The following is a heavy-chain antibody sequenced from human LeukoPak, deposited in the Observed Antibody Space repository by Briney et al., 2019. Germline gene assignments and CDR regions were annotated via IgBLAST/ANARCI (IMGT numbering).Heavy chain of an antibody. D-gene: IGHD3-22*01. CDR2: IYYSGST. CDR3: ATMIDYYDSSGYPDWYFDL. V-gene: IGHV4-59*12. Sequence: PSETLSLTCTVSGGSISSYYWSWIRQPPGKGLEWIGYIYYSGSTNYNPSLKSRVTISVDTSKNQFSLKLSSVTAADTAVYYCATMIDYYDSSGYPDWYFDLWGRGTLVTVS. J-gene: IGHJ2*01. CDR1: GGSISSYY.